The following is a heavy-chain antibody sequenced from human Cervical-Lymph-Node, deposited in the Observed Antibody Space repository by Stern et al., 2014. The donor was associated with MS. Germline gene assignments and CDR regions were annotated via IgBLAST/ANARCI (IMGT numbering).Heavy chain of an antibody. CDR1: ENTFTGYY. CDR2: INPNSGAT. J-gene: IGHJ4*02. D-gene: IGHD1-26*01. V-gene: IGHV1-2*02. Sequence: QLVQSGAEAKKPGASVKVTCKTSENTFTGYYIHWVRQAPGQGLEWMGWINPNSGATNYAQRFQDRVSLTSDTSNSLAYMELDRLTSGDTAVYYCARISLGSGIDYWGQGSLVTVSS. CDR3: ARISLGSGIDY.